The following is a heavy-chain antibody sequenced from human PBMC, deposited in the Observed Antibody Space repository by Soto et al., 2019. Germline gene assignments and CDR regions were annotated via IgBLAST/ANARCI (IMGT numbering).Heavy chain of an antibody. CDR1: GGSISSGDYY. Sequence: SETLSLTCTVSGGSISSGDYYWSWIRQPPGKGLEWIGYIYYSGSTYYNPSLKSRVTISVDTSKNQFSLKLSSVTAADTAVYYCARLYCSGGSCYGVDYWGQGTLVTVSS. V-gene: IGHV4-30-4*01. CDR3: ARLYCSGGSCYGVDY. D-gene: IGHD2-15*01. CDR2: IYYSGST. J-gene: IGHJ4*02.